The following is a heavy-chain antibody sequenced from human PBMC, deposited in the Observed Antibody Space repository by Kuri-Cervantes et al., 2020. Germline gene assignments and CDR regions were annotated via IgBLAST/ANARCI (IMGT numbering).Heavy chain of an antibody. V-gene: IGHV3-48*01. J-gene: IGHJ2*01. CDR1: GFTFSSYS. D-gene: IGHD7-27*01. CDR2: ISSSSSTI. CDR3: ARCGLGIGWYFDL. Sequence: GESLKISCAASGFTFSSYSMNWVRQAPGKGLEWVSYISSSSSTIYYADSVKGRFTISRDNSKNTLYLQMNSLRAEDTAVYYCARCGLGIGWYFDLWGRGTLVTVSS.